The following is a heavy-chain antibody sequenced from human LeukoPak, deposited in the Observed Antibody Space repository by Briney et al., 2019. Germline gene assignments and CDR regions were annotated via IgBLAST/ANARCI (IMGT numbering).Heavy chain of an antibody. CDR2: IAYDGKNE. J-gene: IGHJ5*01. CDR3: AKNRIPTSIVPDS. V-gene: IGHV3-30*18. CDR1: GFPFSGYG. Sequence: GGSLRLSCAGSGFPFSGYGMHWLRQAPGRGLEWLAVIAYDGKNEYYADAVKGRFTISRDNSKNTLYLRMNSLRAEDTAAYYCAKNRIPTSIVPDSWGQGTLVTVSS. D-gene: IGHD2-2*02.